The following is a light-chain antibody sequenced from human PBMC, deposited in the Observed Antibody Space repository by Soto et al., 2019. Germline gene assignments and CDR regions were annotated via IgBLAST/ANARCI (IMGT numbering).Light chain of an antibody. V-gene: IGKV3-20*01. Sequence: IILTPSPGTLSFSPLERSTLSFRASQSVYSSYLAWYQQRPGQAPRLLFYDASIRATGIPDRFSGSGSGTDFSLTISRLEPEDFAVYYCHQYGSSPWTFGQGTKVDNK. CDR3: HQYGSSPWT. J-gene: IGKJ1*01. CDR2: DAS. CDR1: QSVYSSY.